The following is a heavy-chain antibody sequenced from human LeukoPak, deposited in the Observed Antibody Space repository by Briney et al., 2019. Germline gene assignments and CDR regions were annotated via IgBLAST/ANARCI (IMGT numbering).Heavy chain of an antibody. Sequence: LGGSLKISCQGSGYSSISYWIGWVRQIPGKGLEWMGIIYPGDSDTRYSPSFQGQVTISANKSVRTAYLQWSSLKASDTAMYYCARPNTTSYYDGRGYDAFDVWGQGTMVTVSS. J-gene: IGHJ3*01. V-gene: IGHV5-51*01. CDR3: ARPNTTSYYDGRGYDAFDV. CDR1: GYSSISYW. D-gene: IGHD3-22*01. CDR2: IYPGDSDT.